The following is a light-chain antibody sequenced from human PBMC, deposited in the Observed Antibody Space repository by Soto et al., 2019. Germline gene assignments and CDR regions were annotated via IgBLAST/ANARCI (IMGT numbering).Light chain of an antibody. V-gene: IGLV2-14*01. CDR2: EVS. CDR3: ISYSSVTTLWV. J-gene: IGLJ3*02. CDR1: SSDIGGYNY. Sequence: QSVLTQPASVSGSPGQSITISCTGTSSDIGGYNYVSWYQQHPGKAPKLMIYEVSNRPSGVSDRFYGSRSGNTASLTISGLQAEDESDYYCISYSSVTTLWVFGGGTKLTVL.